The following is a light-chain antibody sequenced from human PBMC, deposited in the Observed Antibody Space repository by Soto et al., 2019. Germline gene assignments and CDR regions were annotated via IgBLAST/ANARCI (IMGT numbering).Light chain of an antibody. CDR3: QHYGSSPTT. CDR2: GAS. CDR1: QSVSSSY. V-gene: IGKV3-20*01. Sequence: EIVLTQSPGTLSLSPGERATLSCRASQSVSSSYLGWYQQKPGQAPRLLIYGASSRDTGVPDRFRGSGSGTDFTLTISRLEPEDFAVYYCQHYGSSPTTFGQGTKVEVK. J-gene: IGKJ1*01.